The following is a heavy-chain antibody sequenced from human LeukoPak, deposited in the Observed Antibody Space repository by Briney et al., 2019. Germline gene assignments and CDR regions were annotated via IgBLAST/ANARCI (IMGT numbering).Heavy chain of an antibody. CDR2: INPSGSST. J-gene: IGHJ4*02. D-gene: IGHD6-13*01. V-gene: IGHV1-46*01. Sequence: ASVKVSCKASGYTFTSYFMRWVRQAPGQGLEWMGIINPSGSSTSYAQKFQGRVTMTRDTSTSTVYMELSSLGSEDTAVYYCARAAGRTFDYWGQGTLVTVSS. CDR1: GYTFTSYF. CDR3: ARAAGRTFDY.